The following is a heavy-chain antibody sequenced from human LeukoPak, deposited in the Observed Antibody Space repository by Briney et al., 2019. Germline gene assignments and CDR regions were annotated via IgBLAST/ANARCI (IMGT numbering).Heavy chain of an antibody. CDR1: GGSISSYY. V-gene: IGHV4-59*01. CDR2: IYYSGST. D-gene: IGHD6-6*01. J-gene: IGHJ4*02. Sequence: SETLSLTCTVSGGSISSYYWSWIRRPPGKGLEWIGYIYYSGSTNYNPSLKSRVTISVDTSKNQFSLKLSSVTAADTAVYYCARFGTSSSRFFDQWGQGTLVTVSS. CDR3: ARFGTSSSRFFDQ.